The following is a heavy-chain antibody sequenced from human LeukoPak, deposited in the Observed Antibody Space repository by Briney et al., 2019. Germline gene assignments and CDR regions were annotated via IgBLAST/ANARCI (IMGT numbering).Heavy chain of an antibody. CDR3: ARARRSGGITMIRGVKDRGWFDP. Sequence: GGSLRLSCAASGFTFSSYEMNWVRQAPGKGLEWVSYISSSGSTIYYADSVKGRFTISRDNSKNTLYLELHSLRTEDTAVYYCARARRSGGITMIRGVKDRGWFDPWGQGTLVTVSS. J-gene: IGHJ5*02. V-gene: IGHV3-48*03. D-gene: IGHD3-10*01. CDR2: ISSSGSTI. CDR1: GFTFSSYE.